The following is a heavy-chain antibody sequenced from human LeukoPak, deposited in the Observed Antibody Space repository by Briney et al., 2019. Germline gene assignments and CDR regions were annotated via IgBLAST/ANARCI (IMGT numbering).Heavy chain of an antibody. D-gene: IGHD3-10*01. CDR2: MNPNSGAT. CDR1: GYTFTSYY. CDR3: ASAYGSGSYYHYYYYYMDV. Sequence: ASVKVSCKASGYTFTSYYMHWVRQAPGQGLVWMGWMNPNSGATNYAQKFQGRVTMTRDTSISTAYMELSRLRSDDTAVYYCASAYGSGSYYHYYYYYMDVWGKGTTVTVSS. J-gene: IGHJ6*03. V-gene: IGHV1-2*02.